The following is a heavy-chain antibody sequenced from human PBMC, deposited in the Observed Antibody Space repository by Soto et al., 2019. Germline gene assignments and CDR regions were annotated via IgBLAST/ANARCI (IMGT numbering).Heavy chain of an antibody. J-gene: IGHJ4*02. D-gene: IGHD3-10*01. CDR3: GTPPGGGGY. V-gene: IGHV3-53*01. CDR2: IYSGGYT. CDR1: GFTVSNNY. Sequence: EVQLVESGGGLIQPGGSLRLSCAVSGFTVSNNYMSWVRQAPGKGLEGVSVIYSGGYTAYGDSVKGRFTISRDNSKNQQFLKKTGPSAHDRAVFYWGTPPGGGGYWGQGTLVTVSS.